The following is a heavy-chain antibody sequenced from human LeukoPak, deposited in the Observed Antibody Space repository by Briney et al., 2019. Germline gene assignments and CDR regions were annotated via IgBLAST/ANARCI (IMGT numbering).Heavy chain of an antibody. Sequence: PGGSLRLSRAASGFTFSDYSMNWVRQAPGKGLEWALYIDGSGDTIYYADSVKGRFAISRDNAKNSLDLQMNSLRDEDTAVYYCSRRFDCWGQGTLVTVSS. J-gene: IGHJ4*02. CDR2: IDGSGDTI. CDR1: GFTFSDYS. V-gene: IGHV3-48*02. CDR3: SRRFDC.